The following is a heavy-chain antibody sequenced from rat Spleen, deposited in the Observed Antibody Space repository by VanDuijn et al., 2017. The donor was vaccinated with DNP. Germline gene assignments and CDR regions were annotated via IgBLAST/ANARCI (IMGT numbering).Heavy chain of an antibody. CDR1: GYSITSSY. CDR2: ISYRGST. CDR3: ARSVRATSFYGMDA. D-gene: IGHD3-4*01. Sequence: EVQLQESGPGLVNPSQSLSLPCSVTGYSITSSYRGCWIRKFPGNKMEWVGHISYRGSTTYNPSLKSRISIIRDKSKNQFFLQLKSVTTEDTATYYCARSVRATSFYGMDAWGQGTSVTVSS. J-gene: IGHJ4*01. V-gene: IGHV3-1*01.